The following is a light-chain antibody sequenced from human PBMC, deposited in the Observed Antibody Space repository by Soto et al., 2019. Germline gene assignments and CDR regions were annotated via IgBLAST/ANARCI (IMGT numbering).Light chain of an antibody. CDR2: GAS. CDR1: QSVSRSY. Sequence: EIVLTQSPGTLSLSPGERATLSCRASQSVSRSYLAWYQQKPGQAPRLLIYGASNRATGIPDRFSASGSGTDFTLTISRLEPEDFAVYYCQQYGSSPPYTFGQGTKLENK. J-gene: IGKJ2*01. CDR3: QQYGSSPPYT. V-gene: IGKV3-20*01.